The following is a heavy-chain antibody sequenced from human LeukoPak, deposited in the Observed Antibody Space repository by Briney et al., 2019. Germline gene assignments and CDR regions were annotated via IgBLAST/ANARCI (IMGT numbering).Heavy chain of an antibody. CDR3: AKDGGYCSSTSCYYFDY. CDR1: GFTFSSYV. J-gene: IGHJ4*02. V-gene: IGHV3-30*04. CDR2: ISSDGSNK. Sequence: GGSLRLSCAASGFTFSSYVMQWVRQVPGKGLEWVAVISSDGSNKYYADSVKGRFTISRDNSKNTLYLQMNSLRAEDTAVYYCAKDGGYCSSTSCYYFDYWGQGTLVTVSS. D-gene: IGHD2-2*01.